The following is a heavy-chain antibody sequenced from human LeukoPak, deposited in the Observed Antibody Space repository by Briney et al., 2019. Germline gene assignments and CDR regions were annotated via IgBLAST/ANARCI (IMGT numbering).Heavy chain of an antibody. J-gene: IGHJ5*02. CDR3: ARDPTAYDSSGP. CDR1: GFTFSSYA. V-gene: IGHV3-30*04. D-gene: IGHD3-22*01. Sequence: GGSLRLSCAASGFTFSSYAMHWVRQAPGKGLEWVAVISYDGSNKYYADSVKGRFTISRDNSKNTLYLQMNSLRAEDTAVYYCARDPTAYDSSGPWGQGTPVTVSS. CDR2: ISYDGSNK.